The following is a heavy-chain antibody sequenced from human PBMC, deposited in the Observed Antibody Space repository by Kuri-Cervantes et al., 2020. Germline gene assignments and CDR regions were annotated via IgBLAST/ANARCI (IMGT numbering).Heavy chain of an antibody. CDR2: IWYDGSNK. Sequence: GESLKISCAASGFTFSSYGMHWVRQAPGKGLEWVAVIWYDGSNKYYADSVKGRFTISRDNSKNTLYLQMNSLRAEDTAVYYCARDYRSSTSCPYGSGSTLDYWGQGTMVTVSS. CDR3: ARDYRSSTSCPYGSGSTLDY. V-gene: IGHV3-33*01. CDR1: GFTFSSYG. J-gene: IGHJ4*02. D-gene: IGHD2-2*01.